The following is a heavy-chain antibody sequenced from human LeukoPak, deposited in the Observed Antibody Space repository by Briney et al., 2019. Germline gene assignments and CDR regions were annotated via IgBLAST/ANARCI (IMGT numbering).Heavy chain of an antibody. Sequence: PGGSLRLSCAASGFTFSSYSMNWVRQAPGKGLGWVSYISSSSKTIYYADSVKGRFTISRDNAKNSLYPQMNSLRDEDSAVYYCARDQGIFDYWGQGTLVTVSS. V-gene: IGHV3-48*02. CDR3: ARDQGIFDY. CDR2: ISSSSKTI. J-gene: IGHJ4*02. CDR1: GFTFSSYS.